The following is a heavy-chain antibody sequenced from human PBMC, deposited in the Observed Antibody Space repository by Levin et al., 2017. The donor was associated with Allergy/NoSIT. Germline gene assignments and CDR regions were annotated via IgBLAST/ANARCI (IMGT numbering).Heavy chain of an antibody. J-gene: IGHJ4*02. CDR3: ARERTGPADY. V-gene: IGHV3-30-3*01. CDR1: GFTFSSYA. Sequence: GESLKISCAASGFTFSSYAMHWVRQAPGKGLEWVAVISYDGSNKYYADSVKGRFTISRDNSKNTLYLQMNSLRAEDTAVYYCARERTGPADYWGQGTLVTVSS. CDR2: ISYDGSNK.